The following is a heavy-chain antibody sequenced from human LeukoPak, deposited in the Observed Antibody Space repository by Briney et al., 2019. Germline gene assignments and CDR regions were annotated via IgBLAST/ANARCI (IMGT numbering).Heavy chain of an antibody. Sequence: ASVKVSCKASGYTFTSNYIHWVRQAPGQGLEWMGMIYPRDGSTSYAQKFQGRVTVTRDTSTSTVHMELSSLRSEDTAVYYCARGRYYYDSSGPDYWGQGTLVTVSS. CDR2: IYPRDGST. J-gene: IGHJ4*02. CDR1: GYTFTSNY. D-gene: IGHD3-22*01. CDR3: ARGRYYYDSSGPDY. V-gene: IGHV1-46*01.